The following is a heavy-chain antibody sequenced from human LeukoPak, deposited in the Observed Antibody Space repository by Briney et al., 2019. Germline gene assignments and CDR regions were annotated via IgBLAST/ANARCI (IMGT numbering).Heavy chain of an antibody. CDR1: GFTFSSSA. CDR3: AKGRTSYYSYAMDI. Sequence: GGSLRLSCAASGFTFSSSAMSWVRQAPGKGLEWVSAISNNGGYTYYADSVQGRFTISRDNSKSTLCLQMNSLRAKDTAVYYCAKGRTSYYSYAMDIWGQGTTVTVSS. V-gene: IGHV3-23*01. CDR2: ISNNGGYT. J-gene: IGHJ6*02. D-gene: IGHD1-14*01.